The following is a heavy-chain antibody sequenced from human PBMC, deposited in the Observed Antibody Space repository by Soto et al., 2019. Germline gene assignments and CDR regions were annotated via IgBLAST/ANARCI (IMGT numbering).Heavy chain of an antibody. D-gene: IGHD2-21*02. V-gene: IGHV3-30*02. CDR3: AKLPNCGGDCYFDY. CDR2: VRFDAINK. CDR1: GFAFSSYG. J-gene: IGHJ4*02. Sequence: QVQLVESGGGVVQPGGSLRLSCATSGFAFSSYGMHWVRQAPGKGLEWVAGVRFDAINKYYADSVKGRFTISRDNSKSMVYLQMNSLRPDDTAVYYCAKLPNCGGDCYFDYWGQGTLVTVSS.